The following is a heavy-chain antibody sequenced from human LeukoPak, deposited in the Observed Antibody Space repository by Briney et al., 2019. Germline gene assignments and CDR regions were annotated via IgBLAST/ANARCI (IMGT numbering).Heavy chain of an antibody. CDR1: GGSISSYY. J-gene: IGHJ4*02. V-gene: IGHV4-4*07. D-gene: IGHD6-13*01. CDR2: IYSTGST. CDR3: ARQIASAGTAGFDF. Sequence: SETLSLTCTVSGGSISSYYWSWIRQPAGKGLEWIGRIYSTGSTNYNPSLKSRVTMSVDTSKNQFSLRLRSVTAADTAVYYCARQIASAGTAGFDFWRQGALVTVSP.